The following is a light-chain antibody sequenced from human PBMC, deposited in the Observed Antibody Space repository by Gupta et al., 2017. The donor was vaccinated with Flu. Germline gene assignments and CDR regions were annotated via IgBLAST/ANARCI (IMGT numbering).Light chain of an antibody. CDR1: QSLLHSDGMTY. Sequence: DIVMTQTALSLSVTPGQPASISCKSSQSLLHSDGMTYFQWYLQKPGQPPQLLIYEVSNRFSGVPDRFSHSGSGTDFTLESSRREAADLGVYNCTQSIHFRAFGEGTKVEI. J-gene: IGKJ4*02. V-gene: IGKV2D-29*01. CDR3: TQSIHFRA. CDR2: EVS.